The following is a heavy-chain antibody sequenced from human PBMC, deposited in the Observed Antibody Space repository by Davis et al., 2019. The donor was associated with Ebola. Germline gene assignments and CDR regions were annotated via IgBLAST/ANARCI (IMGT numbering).Heavy chain of an antibody. CDR1: GFTFSSYW. V-gene: IGHV3-7*03. Sequence: GGSLRLSCAASGFTFSSYWMSWVRQAPGKGLEWVANIKQDGSEKYYVDSVKGRFTISGDNAKNSLYLQMNSLRAEDTAVYYCARDNIVVVPAALYYYYYGMDVWVQGTTVTVS. J-gene: IGHJ6*02. CDR2: IKQDGSEK. CDR3: ARDNIVVVPAALYYYYYGMDV. D-gene: IGHD2-2*01.